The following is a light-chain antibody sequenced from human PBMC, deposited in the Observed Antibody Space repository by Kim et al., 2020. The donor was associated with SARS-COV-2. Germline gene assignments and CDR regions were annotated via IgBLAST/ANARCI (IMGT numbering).Light chain of an antibody. CDR2: YDS. J-gene: IGLJ2*01. Sequence: SYELTQPPSVSVAPGKTASITCGGNNIGSKSVHWYQQKPGQAPVRVIYYDSDRPSGIPERFSGSNSGNTATLTISRVEAGDEADYYCQVWDSSSDHVVFG. CDR3: QVWDSSSDHVV. V-gene: IGLV3-21*04. CDR1: NIGSKS.